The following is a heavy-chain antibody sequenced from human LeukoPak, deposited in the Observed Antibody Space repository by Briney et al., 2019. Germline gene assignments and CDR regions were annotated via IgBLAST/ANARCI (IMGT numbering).Heavy chain of an antibody. V-gene: IGHV3-23*01. D-gene: IGHD3-22*01. J-gene: IGHJ4*02. CDR2: ISGTGSST. CDR3: AREVYVYYDSSGYYYYDY. CDR1: GGSFSGYY. Sequence: ETLSLTCAVYGGSFSGYYWSWIRQPPGRGLEWVSAISGTGSSTYYADSVKGRFTISRDNSKNTLYLQMNSLRAEDTAVYYCAREVYVYYDSSGYYYYDYWGQGTLVTVSS.